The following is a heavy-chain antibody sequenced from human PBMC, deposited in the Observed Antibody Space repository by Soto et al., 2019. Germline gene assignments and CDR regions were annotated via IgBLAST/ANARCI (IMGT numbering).Heavy chain of an antibody. D-gene: IGHD2-21*01. J-gene: IGHJ3*02. V-gene: IGHV3-23*01. CDR2: VSDNGGSRGGT. CDR1: GFMFNNSA. Sequence: EVELLESGGGLVQPGGSLRLSCTASGFMFNNSAMTWVRQAPGQGLQWVASVSDNGGSRGGTYYADSVKGRFTISRYNSKNTLYLQLDSLAGADTAVYYCASAKAVVIAALGIWGQGTMVTVSS. CDR3: ASAKAVVIAALGI.